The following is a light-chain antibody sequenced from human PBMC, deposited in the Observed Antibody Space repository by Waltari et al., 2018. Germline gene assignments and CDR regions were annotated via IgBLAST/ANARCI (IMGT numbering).Light chain of an antibody. CDR3: MQGLHFPLT. CDR2: LGS. Sequence: VMTQSPLSLPVTPGEPASISCRPSQSLLYSNGFNYVNWYLQRPGQSPQLLIYLGSNRASGVPGRFSGSGSGTDFTLKISRVEAEDVGVYYCMQGLHFPLTFGPGTKVDIK. V-gene: IGKV2-28*01. CDR1: QSLLYSNGFNY. J-gene: IGKJ3*01.